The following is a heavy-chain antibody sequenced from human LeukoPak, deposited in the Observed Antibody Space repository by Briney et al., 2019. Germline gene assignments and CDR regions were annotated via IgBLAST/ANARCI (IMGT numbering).Heavy chain of an antibody. CDR1: GYTFTSYD. CDR2: IIPILGIA. V-gene: IGHV1-69*04. J-gene: IGHJ6*02. D-gene: IGHD3-16*01. Sequence: SVKVSCKASGYTFTSYDINWVRQATGQGLEWMGRIIPILGIANYAQKFQGRVTITADKSTSTAYMELSSLRSEDTAVYYCASGLGSRPEPQYYYYYGMDVWGQGTTVTVSS. CDR3: ASGLGSRPEPQYYYYYGMDV.